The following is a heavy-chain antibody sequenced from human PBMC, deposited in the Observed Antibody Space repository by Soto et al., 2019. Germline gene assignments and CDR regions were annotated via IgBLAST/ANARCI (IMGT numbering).Heavy chain of an antibody. J-gene: IGHJ6*02. CDR2: ISYDGSNK. CDR3: ARDIAVVVAATPHYYYYGMDV. D-gene: IGHD2-15*01. V-gene: IGHV3-30-3*01. CDR1: GFTFSSYA. Sequence: QVQLVESGGGVVQPGRSLRLSCAASGFTFSSYAMHWVRQAPGKGLEWVAVISYDGSNKYYADSVKGRFTISRDNSKNTLYLQMNSLRAEDTAVYYCARDIAVVVAATPHYYYYGMDVWGQGTTVTVSS.